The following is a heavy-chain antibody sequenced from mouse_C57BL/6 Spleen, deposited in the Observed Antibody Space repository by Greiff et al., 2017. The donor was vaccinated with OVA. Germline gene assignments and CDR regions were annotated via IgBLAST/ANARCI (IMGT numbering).Heavy chain of an antibody. V-gene: IGHV1-76*01. CDR3: ARDYYGSSYYAMDY. Sequence: LEESGAELVRPGASVKLSCKASGYTFTDYYINWVKQRPGQGLEWIARIYPGSGNTYYNEKFKGKATLTAEKSSSTAYMQLSSLTSEDSAVYFCARDYYGSSYYAMDYWGQGTSVTVSS. CDR1: GYTFTDYY. D-gene: IGHD1-1*01. CDR2: IYPGSGNT. J-gene: IGHJ4*01.